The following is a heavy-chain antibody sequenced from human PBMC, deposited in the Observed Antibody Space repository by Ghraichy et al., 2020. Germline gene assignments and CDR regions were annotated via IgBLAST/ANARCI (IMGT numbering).Heavy chain of an antibody. CDR3: AKLRYDSSGSQNPFFDF. J-gene: IGHJ4*02. CDR1: GFTFISYG. Sequence: GESLNITCAASGFTFISYGMHWVRQAPGKWLEWVAIISHDGSNRYYADSVKGRFTISRDNSKNTLYLQMNSRRLEDTAVYYCAKLRYDSSGSQNPFFDFWGQGTLVTVSS. D-gene: IGHD3-22*01. V-gene: IGHV3-30*18. CDR2: ISHDGSNR.